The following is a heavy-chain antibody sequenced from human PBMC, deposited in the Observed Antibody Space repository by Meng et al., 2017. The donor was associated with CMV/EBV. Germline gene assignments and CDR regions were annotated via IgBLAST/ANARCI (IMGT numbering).Heavy chain of an antibody. CDR3: ARVLGYCSSTSCENWFDP. J-gene: IGHJ5*02. CDR1: SYTFTSYG. Sequence: ASVKVSCKASSYTFTSYGISWVRQAPGQGLEWMGWISAYNGNTNYAQKLQGRVTMTTDTSTSTAYMELRSLRSDDTAVYYCARVLGYCSSTSCENWFDPWGQGTLVTVSS. V-gene: IGHV1-18*01. CDR2: ISAYNGNT. D-gene: IGHD2-2*01.